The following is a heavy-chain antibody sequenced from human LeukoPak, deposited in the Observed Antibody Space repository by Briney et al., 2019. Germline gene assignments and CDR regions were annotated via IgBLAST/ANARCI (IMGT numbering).Heavy chain of an antibody. Sequence: GESLKISCKGSGYRFPSYWIAWVRQMPGKGLEWMGIIYPGDSDTRYSPSFQGQVTISADKSISTAYLQWSSLKASDTAMYYCARHVQPHYYSYFSMDVWGQGTTVTVSS. CDR1: GYRFPSYW. J-gene: IGHJ6*02. CDR2: IYPGDSDT. CDR3: ARHVQPHYYSYFSMDV. V-gene: IGHV5-51*01.